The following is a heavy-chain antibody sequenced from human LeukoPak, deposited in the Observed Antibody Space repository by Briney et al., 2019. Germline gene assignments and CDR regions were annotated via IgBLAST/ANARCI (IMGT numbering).Heavy chain of an antibody. CDR2: ISGSGGST. Sequence: GGSLRLSCAASGFTFSSYAMSWIRQAPGKGLEWVSAISGSGGSTYYADSVKGRFTISRDNSKNTLYLQMNSLRAEDTAVYYCAKGWYRGNWFDPWGQGTLVTVSS. CDR1: GFTFSSYA. J-gene: IGHJ5*02. V-gene: IGHV3-23*01. D-gene: IGHD2-15*01. CDR3: AKGWYRGNWFDP.